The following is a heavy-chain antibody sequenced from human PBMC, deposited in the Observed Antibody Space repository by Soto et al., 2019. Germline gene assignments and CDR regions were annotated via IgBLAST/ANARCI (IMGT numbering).Heavy chain of an antibody. CDR3: ARSDDSSGYYWS. J-gene: IGHJ4*02. V-gene: IGHV1-69*13. D-gene: IGHD3-22*01. CDR2: IIPIFGTA. CDR1: GGTFSSYA. Sequence: ASVKVSCKASGGTFSSYAISWVRQAPGQGLEWMGGIIPIFGTANYAQKFQGRVTITADESTSTAYMELSSLRSEDTAVYYCARSDDSSGYYWSWGQGTLVTVSS.